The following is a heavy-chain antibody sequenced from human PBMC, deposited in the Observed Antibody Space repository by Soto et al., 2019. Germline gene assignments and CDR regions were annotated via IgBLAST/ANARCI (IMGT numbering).Heavy chain of an antibody. Sequence: GGSLRLSCAASGFTFSSYDMHWVRQAPGKGLEWVAVISYDGSNKYYADSVKGRFTISRDNSKNTLYLQMNSLRAEDTAVYYCAKDRAMGCFDYWGQGTLVTVSS. J-gene: IGHJ4*02. CDR3: AKDRAMGCFDY. CDR2: ISYDGSNK. V-gene: IGHV3-30*18. CDR1: GFTFSSYD.